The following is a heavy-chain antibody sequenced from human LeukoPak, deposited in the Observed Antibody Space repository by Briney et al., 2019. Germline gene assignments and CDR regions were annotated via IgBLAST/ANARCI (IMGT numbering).Heavy chain of an antibody. J-gene: IGHJ4*02. CDR1: GYRFTTYW. CDR2: IYPGDSNT. D-gene: IGHD6-13*01. Sequence: GESLKISCQGSGYRFTTYWIGWVRQMPGKGLEGMGIIYPGDSNTRYSPSFQGQVTISADKSISTAYLQWSSLKASDTAIYYCARADLAAAGFFDYWGQGTLVTVSS. CDR3: ARADLAAAGFFDY. V-gene: IGHV5-51*01.